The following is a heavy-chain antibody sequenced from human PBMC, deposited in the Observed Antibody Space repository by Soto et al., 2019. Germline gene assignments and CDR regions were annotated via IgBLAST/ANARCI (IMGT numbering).Heavy chain of an antibody. CDR3: ARSRYSGYDSLDY. CDR1: GGSISSYY. V-gene: IGHV4-59*08. D-gene: IGHD5-12*01. Sequence: SETLSLTCTVSGGSISSYYWSWIRQPPGKGLEWIGYIYYSGSTNYNPSLRSRVTISVDTSKNQFSLKLSSVTAADTAVYYCARSRYSGYDSLDYWGQGTLVTVSS. CDR2: IYYSGST. J-gene: IGHJ4*02.